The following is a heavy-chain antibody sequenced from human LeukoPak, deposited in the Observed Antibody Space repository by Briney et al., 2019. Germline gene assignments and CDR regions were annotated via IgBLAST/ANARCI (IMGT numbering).Heavy chain of an antibody. V-gene: IGHV1-18*01. J-gene: IGHJ4*02. CDR2: ISAYNGNT. Sequence: EASVKVSCKASGYTFTSYGISWVRQAPGQGLEWMGWISAYNGNTNYAQKLQGRVTMTTDTSTGTAYMELRSLRSDDTAVYYCAISSPDSSSWYGYFDYWGQGTLVTVSS. D-gene: IGHD6-13*01. CDR1: GYTFTSYG. CDR3: AISSPDSSSWYGYFDY.